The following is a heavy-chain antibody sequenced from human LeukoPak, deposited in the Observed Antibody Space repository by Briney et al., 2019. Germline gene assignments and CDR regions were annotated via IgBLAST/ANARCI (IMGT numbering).Heavy chain of an antibody. D-gene: IGHD1-20*01. J-gene: IGHJ4*02. CDR2: IISDGSSA. CDR3: AKEKVPYNWNPFDY. V-gene: IGHV3-74*01. CDR1: GFTFSMYW. Sequence: PGGSLRLSCAASGFTFSMYWMHWVRQAPGKGLMWVSRIISDGSSASYADSVKGRFTISRDNSQNTVSLQMNSLRAEDTAVYYCAKEKVPYNWNPFDYWGQGTLVTVSS.